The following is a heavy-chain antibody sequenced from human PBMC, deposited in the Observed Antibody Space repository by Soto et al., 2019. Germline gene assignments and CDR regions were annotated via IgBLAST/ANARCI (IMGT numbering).Heavy chain of an antibody. D-gene: IGHD6-19*01. CDR1: GFTFSSYA. V-gene: IGHV3-23*01. Sequence: GGSLRLSCAASGFTFSSYAMSWVRQAPGKGLEWVSAISGSGGSTYYADSVKGRFTISRDNSKNTLYLQMNSLRAEDTAVYYCARWLEALTTSYSWAQGTLVPVSS. CDR3: ARWLEALTTSYS. J-gene: IGHJ4*02. CDR2: ISGSGGST.